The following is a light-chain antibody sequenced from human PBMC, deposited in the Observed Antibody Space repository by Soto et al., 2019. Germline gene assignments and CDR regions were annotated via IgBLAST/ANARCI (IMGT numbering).Light chain of an antibody. CDR1: QGVNST. V-gene: IGKV3D-15*01. CDR3: QQYNNWPRT. J-gene: IGKJ1*01. Sequence: IVLTQSPVTLSLSPGEGATLSCRASQGVNSTYVAWYQQKPGQAPRLLIYAASIRATGIPDRFSGSGSGTEFTLTIGSLQSEDFALYYCQQYNNWPRTFGQGTKVDIK. CDR2: AAS.